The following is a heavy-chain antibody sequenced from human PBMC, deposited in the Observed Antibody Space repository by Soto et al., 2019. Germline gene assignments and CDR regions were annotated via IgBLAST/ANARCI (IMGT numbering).Heavy chain of an antibody. CDR3: ARGEVAYYYYGMDV. V-gene: IGHV1-18*04. CDR2: ISAYNGNT. J-gene: IGHJ6*02. CDR1: GYTFTSYG. Sequence: GASVKVSCKASGYTFTSYGISWVLQATGQGLEWMGWISAYNGNTNYAQKLQGRVTMTTDTSTSTAYMELRSLRSDDTAVYYCARGEVAYYYYGMDVWGQGTTVTVSS.